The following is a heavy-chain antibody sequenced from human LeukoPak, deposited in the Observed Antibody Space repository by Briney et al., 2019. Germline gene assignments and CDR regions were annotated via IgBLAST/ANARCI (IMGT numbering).Heavy chain of an antibody. Sequence: AGESLKISCKGSGYSFTSYWIGWVRQMPGKGLEWMGIIYPGDSDTRYSPSFQGRVTMSADKSISTAYLQWSSLKASDTAMYYCARLHSSGYPLVGAFDIWGQGTMVTVSS. CDR1: GYSFTSYW. CDR2: IYPGDSDT. D-gene: IGHD3-22*01. J-gene: IGHJ3*02. V-gene: IGHV5-51*01. CDR3: ARLHSSGYPLVGAFDI.